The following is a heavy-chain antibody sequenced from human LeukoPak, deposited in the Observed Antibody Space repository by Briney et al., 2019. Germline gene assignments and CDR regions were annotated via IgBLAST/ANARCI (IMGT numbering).Heavy chain of an antibody. V-gene: IGHV4-61*02. CDR2: IYTSGKI. CDR1: GGSISSSNYY. J-gene: IGHJ4*02. D-gene: IGHD3-3*01. Sequence: PSETLSLTCTVSGGSISSSNYYWSWIRQPAGKGLEWIGRIYTSGKIDYNPSLENRVAISVDTSKNQFSLRLNSVTAADTAVYYCARDRYYDFWSGSHYFDYWGQGTLVTVSS. CDR3: ARDRYYDFWSGSHYFDY.